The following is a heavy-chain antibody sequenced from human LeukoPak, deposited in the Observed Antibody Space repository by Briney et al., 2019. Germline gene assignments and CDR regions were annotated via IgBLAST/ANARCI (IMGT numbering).Heavy chain of an antibody. V-gene: IGHV1-18*01. Sequence: ASVKVSCKASGYTFTNYGISWVRQAPGQGLEWVGWINAYGDDTNYGQKFQDRVTMTTDRSTSTAYMELRSLRSDDTAVYYRARDWDGRHNWFDPWGQGTLVTVSS. D-gene: IGHD1-26*01. CDR3: ARDWDGRHNWFDP. CDR1: GYTFTNYG. J-gene: IGHJ5*02. CDR2: INAYGDDT.